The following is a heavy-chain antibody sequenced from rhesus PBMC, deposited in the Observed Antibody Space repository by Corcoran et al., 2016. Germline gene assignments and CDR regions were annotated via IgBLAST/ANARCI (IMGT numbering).Heavy chain of an antibody. Sequence: QVQLQESGPGLVKPSATLSLTCAVSGASVNSTSWNWIRQPPGQGLEWIGRVFGDGGSTSYNPSLTSRVTISRDTSKNQFSLKLDSVTAADSAVYYCGRGRVVNDGGLDSWGQGVLVTVSS. CDR3: GRGRVVNDGGLDS. D-gene: IGHD3-28*01. CDR1: GASVNSTS. CDR2: VFGDGGST. J-gene: IGHJ4*01. V-gene: IGHV4-147*01.